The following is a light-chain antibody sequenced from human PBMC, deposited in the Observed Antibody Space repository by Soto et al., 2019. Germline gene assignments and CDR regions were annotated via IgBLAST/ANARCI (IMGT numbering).Light chain of an antibody. CDR1: QDISNY. Sequence: DIQMTQSPSSLSPSVGDRVTITCQASQDISNYLNWYQQKPGKAHKLLIYYGTNLGTGVPSSFIGSGSRIDFTFTISILQPEDIASYFCQQYDNLPITFGQGTRLEIK. CDR2: YGT. J-gene: IGKJ5*01. V-gene: IGKV1-33*01. CDR3: QQYDNLPIT.